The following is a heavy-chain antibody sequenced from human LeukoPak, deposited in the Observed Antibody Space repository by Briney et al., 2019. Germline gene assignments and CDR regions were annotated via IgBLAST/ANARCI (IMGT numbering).Heavy chain of an antibody. J-gene: IGHJ4*02. CDR2: IYYSGST. V-gene: IGHV4-59*08. CDR1: GGSISSYY. Sequence: SETLSLTCTVSGGSISSYYWSWIRQPPGKGLEWIGYIYYSGSTNCNPSLKSRVTISVDTSKNQFSLKLSSVTAADTAVYYCARLGARIDYWGQGTLVTVSS. CDR3: ARLGARIDY.